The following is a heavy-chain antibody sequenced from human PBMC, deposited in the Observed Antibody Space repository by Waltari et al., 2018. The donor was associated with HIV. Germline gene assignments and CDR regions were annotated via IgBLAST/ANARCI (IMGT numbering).Heavy chain of an antibody. CDR1: VDSFDDYDWSFSEHY. J-gene: IGHJ4*02. CDR2: IDYSGST. V-gene: IGHV4-34*01. D-gene: IGHD3-16*02. Sequence: VQLHQWGAGLLKPSETLSLTCAVYVDSFDDYDWSFSEHYWTWIRQYPRQGLEWIGEIDYSGSTNYTPSLGSRLSISIDTSNERFSLKVTSLTAADTGVYYCARSVAFYHIWGSYPADWSQGPRVTVSS. CDR3: ARSVAFYHIWGSYPAD.